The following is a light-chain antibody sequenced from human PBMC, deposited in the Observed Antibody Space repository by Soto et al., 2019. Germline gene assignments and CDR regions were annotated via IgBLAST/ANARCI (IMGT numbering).Light chain of an antibody. Sequence: DIQMTQSPSTLSASVGDRVTITCRASQSISSWLAWYQQKPGKAPKLQIYKAYSLESGVPSRFSGSGSGTEFTLPISSLQPGDFATYYCQQYNSYSITCGQGTRLEIK. CDR2: KAY. CDR1: QSISSW. J-gene: IGKJ5*01. V-gene: IGKV1-5*03. CDR3: QQYNSYSIT.